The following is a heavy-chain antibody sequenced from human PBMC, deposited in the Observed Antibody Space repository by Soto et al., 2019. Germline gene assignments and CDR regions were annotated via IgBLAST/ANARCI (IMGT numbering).Heavy chain of an antibody. CDR2: ISPSGVTI. CDR3: VRGRTTGATIGDH. CDR1: TSTFSRYG. J-gene: IGHJ4*02. V-gene: IGHV3-48*01. D-gene: IGHD4-17*01. Sequence: EVLLVESGGGLVQSGWSLRLSCAASTSTFSRYGMNWVRQAPWKGLEWISFISPSGVTIYYADSVRGRFTIARDNAKNSLFLQLDTLIVDDTAVYSCVRGRTTGATIGDHWAEGTLFT.